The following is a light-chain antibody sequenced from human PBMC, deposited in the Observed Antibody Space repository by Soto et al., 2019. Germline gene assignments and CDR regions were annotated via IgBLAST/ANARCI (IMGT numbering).Light chain of an antibody. CDR3: QQYNSWPIT. J-gene: IGKJ5*01. V-gene: IGKV3-15*01. Sequence: EIVMTQSPATLSASTGERATLSCRASQSVSRNLAWYQQKPGQAPRLLIYGASTRATGIPARFSGSGSGTDFTLTISSLQAEDFAVYYCQQYNSWPITFGPGKRLEIK. CDR2: GAS. CDR1: QSVSRN.